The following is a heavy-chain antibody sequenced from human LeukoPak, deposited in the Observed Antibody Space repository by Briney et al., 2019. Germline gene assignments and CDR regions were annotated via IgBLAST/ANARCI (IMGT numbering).Heavy chain of an antibody. D-gene: IGHD2-21*02. CDR2: INHSGST. J-gene: IGHJ4*02. V-gene: IGHV4-34*01. Sequence: SETLSLTCAVYGGSFSGYYWSWIRQPPGKGLEWIGEINHSGSTNYNPSLKSRVTISVDTSKNQFSLRLSSVTAADTAVYYCARGGFYCGGDCYVDYWGQGTLVAVSS. CDR3: ARGGFYCGGDCYVDY. CDR1: GGSFSGYY.